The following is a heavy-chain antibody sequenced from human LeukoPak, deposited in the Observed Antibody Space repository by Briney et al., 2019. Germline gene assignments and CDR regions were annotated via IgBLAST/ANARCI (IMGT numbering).Heavy chain of an antibody. CDR1: GCTFANYG. V-gene: IGHV1-18*01. CDR2: ISTYNGNT. D-gene: IGHD1-1*01. J-gene: IGHJ5*02. Sequence: ASVKVSCKASGCTFANYGINWMRQAPGQGLEWMGWISTYNGNTKYAWKLQGRVIMTTDTSTNTAYMELRGLKSDDTAVYYCARSTLTKAFDPWGQGTLVTVSS. CDR3: ARSTLTKAFDP.